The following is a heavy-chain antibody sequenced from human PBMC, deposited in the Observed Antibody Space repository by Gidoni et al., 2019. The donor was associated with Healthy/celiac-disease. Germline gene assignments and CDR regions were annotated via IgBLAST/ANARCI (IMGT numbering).Heavy chain of an antibody. CDR3: AKLEVAVGATSYYYHGMDV. CDR2: ISYDGSNK. Sequence: QVQLVESGGGVVQPGRSLRLSCAASGFTFSSYGMHWVRQAPGKGLEWVAVISYDGSNKYYADSVKGRFTISRDNSKNTLYLQMNSLRAEDTAVYYCAKLEVAVGATSYYYHGMDVWGQGTTVTVSS. D-gene: IGHD1-26*01. CDR1: GFTFSSYG. V-gene: IGHV3-30*18. J-gene: IGHJ6*02.